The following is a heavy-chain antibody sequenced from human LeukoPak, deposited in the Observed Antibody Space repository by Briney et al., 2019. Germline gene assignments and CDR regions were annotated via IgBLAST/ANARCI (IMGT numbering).Heavy chain of an antibody. CDR1: GGSFSGYY. Sequence: SHTLSLTCAVDGGSFSGYYWSWIRQPAGKGLEWIGEINHSVSTNYNPSLKSRVTISVDTSKNQFSLKLSSVTAADTAVYYCARGSRDVVPAAASTYYGMDVWGQGTTVTVSS. CDR2: INHSVST. V-gene: IGHV4-34*01. D-gene: IGHD2-2*01. J-gene: IGHJ6*02. CDR3: ARGSRDVVPAAASTYYGMDV.